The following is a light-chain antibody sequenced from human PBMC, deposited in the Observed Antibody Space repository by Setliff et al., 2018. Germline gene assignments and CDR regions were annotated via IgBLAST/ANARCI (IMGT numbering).Light chain of an antibody. Sequence: QSALAQPPSASGTPGQRVTISCSGSNSNIGSRSVNWYQQLPGTAPKLLIYKNNQRPSGVPDRFSGSKSGTSASLAIGGLQSEDEADYYCAAWDDSLMVVVLGGGTKGTVL. CDR2: KNN. J-gene: IGLJ2*01. CDR1: NSNIGSRS. CDR3: AAWDDSLMVVV. V-gene: IGLV1-44*01.